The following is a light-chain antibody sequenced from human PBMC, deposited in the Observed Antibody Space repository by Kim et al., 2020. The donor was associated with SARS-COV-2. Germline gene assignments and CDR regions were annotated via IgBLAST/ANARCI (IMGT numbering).Light chain of an antibody. J-gene: IGKJ2*01. Sequence: EVVVTQSPAALSVSLGERATLSCRASQSVNSDLAWYQQKPGQAPSLLIYDASTRAAGIPARFSGSGSGTEFTLTISSLQSEDFAVYYCQHYNNWPYTFGQGTKLEI. V-gene: IGKV3-15*01. CDR1: QSVNSD. CDR2: DAS. CDR3: QHYNNWPYT.